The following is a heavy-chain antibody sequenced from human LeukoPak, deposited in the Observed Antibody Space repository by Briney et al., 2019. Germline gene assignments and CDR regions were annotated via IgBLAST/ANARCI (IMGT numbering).Heavy chain of an antibody. Sequence: SVKVSCKASGDTFSNYAISWVRQAPGQGLEWMGRIIPLLEIADYAQRFQGRVTITADKSTSTAYLELSSLRAEDTAVYYCASGEGGSSNSCTLDYWGQGTLVTVSS. CDR2: IIPLLEIA. J-gene: IGHJ4*02. CDR1: GDTFSNYA. CDR3: ASGEGGSSNSCTLDY. D-gene: IGHD2-2*01. V-gene: IGHV1-69*04.